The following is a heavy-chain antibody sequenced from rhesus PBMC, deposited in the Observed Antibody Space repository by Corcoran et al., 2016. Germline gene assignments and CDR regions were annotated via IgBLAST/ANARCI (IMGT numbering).Heavy chain of an antibody. V-gene: IGHV4-80*01. Sequence: QVQLQESGPGLVKPSETLSLTCTVSGASISSTWWSWIRQPPGKGLEWIGGVNGNSGSTNYNPSLKSRVTISKDASKNQFSLKLSSVTAADTAVYYCARVTAGTPFDYWGQGVLVTVSS. CDR3: ARVTAGTPFDY. CDR1: GASISSTW. J-gene: IGHJ4*01. D-gene: IGHD5-24*01. CDR2: VNGNSGST.